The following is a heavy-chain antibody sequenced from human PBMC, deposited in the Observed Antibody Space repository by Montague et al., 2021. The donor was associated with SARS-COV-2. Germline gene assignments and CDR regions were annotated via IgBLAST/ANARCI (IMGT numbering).Heavy chain of an antibody. J-gene: IGHJ6*02. CDR1: GFTFGDYA. Sequence: SLRLSCSGSGFTFGDYAMSWFRQAPGKGLEWVAIIRSKAYGGTTEYAASVKGRFTISRDDSNSIAYLQMNSLKTEDTAVYYCTRDLKCGGGISCYFCYGIDVWGQGTTVTVSS. D-gene: IGHD2-21*01. CDR2: IRSKAYGGTT. CDR3: TRDLKCGGGISCYFCYGIDV. V-gene: IGHV3-49*03.